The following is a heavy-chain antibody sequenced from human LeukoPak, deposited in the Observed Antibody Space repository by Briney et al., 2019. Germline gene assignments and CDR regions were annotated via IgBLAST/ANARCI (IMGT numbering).Heavy chain of an antibody. V-gene: IGHV4-4*07. D-gene: IGHD2-15*01. Sequence: SETLSLTCTVSGGSISSNYWSWIRQPAGKGLEWIGRIYTSGSTNYNPSLKSRVTMSVDTSKNQFSLKLSSVTAADTAVYYCARVDCSGGSCYSVSLWGQGTLVTVSS. CDR2: IYTSGST. J-gene: IGHJ4*02. CDR3: ARVDCSGGSCYSVSL. CDR1: GGSISSNY.